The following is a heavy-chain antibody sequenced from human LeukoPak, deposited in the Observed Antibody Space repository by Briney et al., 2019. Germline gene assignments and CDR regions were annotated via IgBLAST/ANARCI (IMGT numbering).Heavy chain of an antibody. CDR2: TYYRSKWYN. CDR1: GDSVSSNSAA. V-gene: IGHV6-1*01. Sequence: SQTLSLTCAISGDSVSSNSAAWNWIRQSPSRGLEWLGRTYYRSKWYNDYAVSVKSRITVSPDTSKNQFSLQLNSVTPEDTAVYYCARDRSSWYGNYYGMDVWGQGTTVTVSS. CDR3: ARDRSSWYGNYYGMDV. D-gene: IGHD6-13*01. J-gene: IGHJ6*02.